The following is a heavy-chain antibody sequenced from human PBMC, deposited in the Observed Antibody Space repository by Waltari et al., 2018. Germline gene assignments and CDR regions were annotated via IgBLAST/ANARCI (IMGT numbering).Heavy chain of an antibody. J-gene: IGHJ4*02. V-gene: IGHV1-2*02. Sequence: QLQLVQSGAEVNKPGASMKVSCTASGYPFTGHYLLWVRQAPGQGLEWMGWINPNSGGTNYAQKFQGRVIMTRDTSFSTAYMEVSRLRSDDTAVYYCARSSSVAARLGTVYWGQGSLVTVSS. CDR3: ARSSSVAARLGTVY. CDR1: GYPFTGHY. D-gene: IGHD6-6*01. CDR2: INPNSGGT.